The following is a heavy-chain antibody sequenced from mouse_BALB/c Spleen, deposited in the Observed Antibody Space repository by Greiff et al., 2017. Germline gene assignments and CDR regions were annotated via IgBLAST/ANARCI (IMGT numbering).Heavy chain of an antibody. CDR2: ISYDGSN. J-gene: IGHJ1*01. Sequence: DVKLQESGPGLVKPSQSLSLTCSVTGYSITSGYYWHWIRQFPGNKLEWMGYISYDGSNNYNPSLKNRISITRDTSKNQFFLKLNSVTTEDTATYYCARGTARASYWYFDVWGAGTTVTVSS. CDR3: ARGTARASYWYFDV. V-gene: IGHV3-6*02. CDR1: GYSITSGYY. D-gene: IGHD3-1*01.